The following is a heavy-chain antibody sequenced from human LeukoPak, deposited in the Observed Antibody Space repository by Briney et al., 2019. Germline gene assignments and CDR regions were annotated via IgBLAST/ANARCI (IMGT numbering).Heavy chain of an antibody. CDR3: ARDVDHLGDSSSWYKPRGYGMDV. Sequence: PSETLSLTCVVSGGSISSGVYSWNWIRQPPGKGLEWIGYIYYSGSTNYNPSLKSRVTISVDTSKNQFSLKLSSVTAADTAVYYCARDVDHLGDSSSWYKPRGYGMDVWGQGTTVTVSS. V-gene: IGHV4-61*08. CDR1: GGSISSGVYS. CDR2: IYYSGST. D-gene: IGHD6-13*01. J-gene: IGHJ6*02.